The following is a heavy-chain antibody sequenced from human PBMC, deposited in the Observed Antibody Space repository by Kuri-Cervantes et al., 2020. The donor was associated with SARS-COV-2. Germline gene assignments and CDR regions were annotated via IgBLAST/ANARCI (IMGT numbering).Heavy chain of an antibody. CDR3: ASPPYYGSGSYYPNDAFDI. V-gene: IGHV4-59*11. CDR2: IYYSGST. J-gene: IGHJ3*02. Sequence: SETLSLTCTVSGGSISSHYWSWIRQPPGKGLEWIGYIYYSGSTNYNPSLKSRVTISVDTSKNQFSLKLSSVTAADTAVYYCASPPYYGSGSYYPNDAFDIWGQGTMVTVSS. D-gene: IGHD3-10*01. CDR1: GGSISSHY.